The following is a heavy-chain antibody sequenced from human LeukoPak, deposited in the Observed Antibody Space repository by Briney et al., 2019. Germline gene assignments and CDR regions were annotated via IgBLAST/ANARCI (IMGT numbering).Heavy chain of an antibody. D-gene: IGHD3-10*02. CDR1: GFTFSSFA. CDR3: ARPAGRVRGWYFDL. V-gene: IGHV3-23*01. CDR2: IGDSDERS. J-gene: IGHJ2*01. Sequence: GGSLKLSCAASGFTFSSFAMSWVRQAPGKGPEWVSSIGDSDERSSYADSVKGRFTISRDNSKNTLYLQLNSLTVDDTAVYYCARPAGRVRGWYFDLWGRGTLVTVSS.